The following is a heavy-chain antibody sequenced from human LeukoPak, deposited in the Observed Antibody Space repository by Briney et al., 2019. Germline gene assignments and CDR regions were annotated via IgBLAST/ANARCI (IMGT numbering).Heavy chain of an antibody. D-gene: IGHD3-10*01. Sequence: HPGGSLRLSCAASGFTFSSYAMHWVRQAPGKGLEWEAVISHDGSNKYYADSVKGRFTISRDNSKNTLYLQMNSLRAEDTAVYYCARSSPMVHNWPFDYWGQGTLVTVSS. J-gene: IGHJ4*02. V-gene: IGHV3-30-3*01. CDR3: ARSSPMVHNWPFDY. CDR1: GFTFSSYA. CDR2: ISHDGSNK.